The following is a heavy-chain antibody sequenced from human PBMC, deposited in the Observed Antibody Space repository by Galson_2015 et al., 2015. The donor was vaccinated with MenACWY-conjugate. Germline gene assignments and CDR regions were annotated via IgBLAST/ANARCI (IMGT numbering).Heavy chain of an antibody. CDR1: GFTFSSYW. CDR2: INSDGSST. V-gene: IGHV3-74*01. Sequence: SLRLSCAASGFTFSSYWMHWVRQAPGKGLVWVSRINSDGSSTSYADSVKGRFTISRDNAKNTLYLQMNSLRAEDTAVYYCASLFHFDRDFDYWGQGTLVTVSS. D-gene: IGHD3-9*01. CDR3: ASLFHFDRDFDY. J-gene: IGHJ4*02.